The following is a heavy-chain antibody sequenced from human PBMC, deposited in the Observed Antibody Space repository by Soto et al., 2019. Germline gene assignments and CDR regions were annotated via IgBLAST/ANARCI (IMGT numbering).Heavy chain of an antibody. CDR3: ARVAGGCVTPYKWFDP. J-gene: IGHJ5*02. CDR1: GGTFSSYA. V-gene: IGHV1-69*01. Sequence: QVQLVQSGAEVKKPGSSVKVSCKASGGTFSSYAISWVRQAPGQGLEWMGGIIPIFGTANYAQKFQGRVKSTADESTSTAYMELSSLRSEDTAVYYCARVAGGCVTPYKWFDPWGQGTLVTVSS. D-gene: IGHD6-19*01. CDR2: IIPIFGTA.